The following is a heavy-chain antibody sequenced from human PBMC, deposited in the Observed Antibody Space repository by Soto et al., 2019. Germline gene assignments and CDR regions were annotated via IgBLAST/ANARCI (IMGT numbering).Heavy chain of an antibody. Sequence: SGTLSLTCTVSGDSISSRIYYWGWIRHPPGKGLEWIGSIYYTGNAYYNPSLKSRVAVSVDTSKNQFSLKVTSVTATDTAVYYCARHKDTSSRYLLPDFWGQGTLVTVSS. D-gene: IGHD6-13*01. J-gene: IGHJ4*02. CDR1: GDSISSRIYY. CDR2: IYYTGNA. CDR3: ARHKDTSSRYLLPDF. V-gene: IGHV4-39*01.